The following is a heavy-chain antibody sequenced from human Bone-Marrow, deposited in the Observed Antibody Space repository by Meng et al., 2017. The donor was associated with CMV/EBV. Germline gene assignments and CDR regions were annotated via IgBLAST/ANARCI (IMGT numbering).Heavy chain of an antibody. V-gene: IGHV3-30*01. CDR1: GFTFSRNS. Sequence: GGSLCLSWVASGFTFSRNSMHWVSLPPGKGLEWVAVISYDDTLKYYGESVKGRFTIYRDNYVKTLFLQMNSLRLEDTGLYYCARTVVPPGQGLVAFDLWGQGTMVTVSS. CDR2: ISYDDTLK. J-gene: IGHJ3*01. CDR3: ARTVVPPGQGLVAFDL. D-gene: IGHD2-2*01.